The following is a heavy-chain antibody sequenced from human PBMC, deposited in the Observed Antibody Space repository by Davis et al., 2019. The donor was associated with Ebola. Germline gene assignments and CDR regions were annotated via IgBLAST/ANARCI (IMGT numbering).Heavy chain of an antibody. Sequence: GESLKISCAASGFTFSGSAMHWVRQASGKGLEWVGRIRSKANSYATAYAASVKGRFTISRDDSKSTAYLQMNSLKTEDTAVYYCTRQDAFDIWGQGTMVTVSS. CDR2: IRSKANSYAT. J-gene: IGHJ3*02. CDR3: TRQDAFDI. CDR1: GFTFSGSA. V-gene: IGHV3-73*01.